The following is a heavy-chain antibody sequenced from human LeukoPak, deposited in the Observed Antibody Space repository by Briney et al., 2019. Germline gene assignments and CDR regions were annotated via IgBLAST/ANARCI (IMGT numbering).Heavy chain of an antibody. D-gene: IGHD2-15*01. CDR3: ARRSCSGGRCYYAY. V-gene: IGHV4-59*08. Sequence: KPSETLSLTCTVSGGSISSYYWSWIRQPPGKGLEWIGSIYYSDSTNYNPSLMSRVTISVDTSKNQFSLKLSSVTAADTAVYYCARRSCSGGRCYYAYWGQGTLVTVSS. J-gene: IGHJ4*02. CDR2: IYYSDST. CDR1: GGSISSYY.